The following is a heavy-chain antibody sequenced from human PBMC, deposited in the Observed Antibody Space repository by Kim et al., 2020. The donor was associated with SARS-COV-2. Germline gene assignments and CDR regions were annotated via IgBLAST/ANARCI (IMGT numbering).Heavy chain of an antibody. Sequence: ASVKVSCKASGYTFTSYYMHWVRQAPGQGLEWMGIINPSGGSTSYAQKFQGRVTMTRDTSTSTVYMELSSLRSEDTAVYYCARGRAIFGVVTAFDYWGQGTLVTVSS. CDR2: INPSGGST. CDR3: ARGRAIFGVVTAFDY. CDR1: GYTFTSYY. D-gene: IGHD3-3*01. J-gene: IGHJ4*02. V-gene: IGHV1-46*01.